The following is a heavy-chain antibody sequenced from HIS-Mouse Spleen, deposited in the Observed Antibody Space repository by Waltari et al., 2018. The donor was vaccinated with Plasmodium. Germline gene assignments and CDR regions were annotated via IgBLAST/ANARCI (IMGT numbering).Heavy chain of an antibody. D-gene: IGHD1-26*01. CDR1: GDTVPPNLAA. J-gene: IGHJ4*02. CDR3: ARGGPWGGNDY. CDR2: TYYRSKWYN. V-gene: IGHV6-1*01. Sequence: QVQLQQSGPGLVKPSQPLSLPCSISGDTVPPNLAALHWLRQSPSRGLEWLGRTYYRSKWYNDYAVSVKSRITINPDTSKNQFSLQLNSVTPEDTAVYYCARGGPWGGNDYWGQGTLVTVSS.